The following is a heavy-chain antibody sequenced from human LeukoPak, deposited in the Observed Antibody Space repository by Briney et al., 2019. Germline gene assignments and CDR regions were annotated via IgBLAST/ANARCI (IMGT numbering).Heavy chain of an antibody. J-gene: IGHJ4*02. Sequence: GGSLRLSCEASGFTFSKYWMSWVRQAPGKGLEWVANMKEDGSQNHYVDSVKGRFTISRDNTKNSLYLQMNSLRADDTAVYYCASTVGLDYWGQGTLVTVSS. D-gene: IGHD3-16*01. V-gene: IGHV3-7*01. CDR1: GFTFSKYW. CDR2: MKEDGSQN. CDR3: ASTVGLDY.